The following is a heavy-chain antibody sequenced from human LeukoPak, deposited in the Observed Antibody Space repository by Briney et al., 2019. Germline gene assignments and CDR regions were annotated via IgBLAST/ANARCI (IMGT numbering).Heavy chain of an antibody. J-gene: IGHJ4*02. CDR3: ARTIAARQGDFDY. Sequence: GGSLRLSCAASEFTFSSYSMNWVRQAPGKGLEWVSYISSSSGAIFYADSVKGRFTISRDNAKSSLYLQMNSLRAEDTAVDYCARTIAARQGDFDYWGQGTLVTVSS. D-gene: IGHD6-6*01. V-gene: IGHV3-48*01. CDR2: ISSSSGAI. CDR1: EFTFSSYS.